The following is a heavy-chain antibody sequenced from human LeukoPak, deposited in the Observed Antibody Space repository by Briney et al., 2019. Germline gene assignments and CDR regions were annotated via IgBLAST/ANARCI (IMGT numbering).Heavy chain of an antibody. Sequence: GGSLRLSCAASGFTFSTYAMHWVRQAPGKGPEYVSAISSNGGVTYYADSVKGRFTISRDNSKNTLYLQMNSPRAEGTAVYYCAKEGRDYYYYYYMDVWGKGTTATVSS. V-gene: IGHV3-64*02. CDR2: ISSNGGVT. CDR3: AKEGRDYYYYYYMDV. CDR1: GFTFSTYA. J-gene: IGHJ6*03.